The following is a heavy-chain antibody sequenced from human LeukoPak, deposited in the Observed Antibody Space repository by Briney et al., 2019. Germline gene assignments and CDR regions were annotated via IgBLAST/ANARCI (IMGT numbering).Heavy chain of an antibody. CDR1: GDSVSSNSVA. CDR3: VRAHNWNFGY. J-gene: IGHJ4*02. Sequence: SQTLSHTCVISGDSVSSNSVAWNWIRQSPSRGLEWLGRTYYRSKWYNDYATSVKSRITINPDTSKNQFSLQLNSVTPEDTAIYYCVRAHNWNFGYWGQGTLVTVSS. D-gene: IGHD1-7*01. V-gene: IGHV6-1*01. CDR2: TYYRSKWYN.